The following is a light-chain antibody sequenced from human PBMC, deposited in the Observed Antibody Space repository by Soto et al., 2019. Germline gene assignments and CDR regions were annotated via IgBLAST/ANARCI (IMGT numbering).Light chain of an antibody. J-gene: IGKJ5*01. CDR1: QSVSGEY. Sequence: EIVLTQSPGTLSFSPREGSTLSCMASQSVSGEYLDWYQKKNGQAPRLLIYGASSRATGTPERLSGSGSGTDLTITISRMETEDFEVYYCQQYGSHPITFGHGTRLEIK. CDR3: QQYGSHPIT. CDR2: GAS. V-gene: IGKV3-20*01.